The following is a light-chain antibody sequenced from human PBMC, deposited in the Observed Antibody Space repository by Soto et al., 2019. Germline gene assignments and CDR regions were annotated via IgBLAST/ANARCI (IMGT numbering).Light chain of an antibody. CDR3: QQYGSSPRT. CDR2: GAT. CDR1: QSVSSSY. Sequence: EIVLTHSPVTLSLSPGERATLSCRASQSVSSSYLAWYQQRRGQAPRLLIYGATSRATGIPDRLSGSGSGTDFTRTISRLESEDFAVYYCQQYGSSPRTFGQGTKVDIK. J-gene: IGKJ1*01. V-gene: IGKV3-20*01.